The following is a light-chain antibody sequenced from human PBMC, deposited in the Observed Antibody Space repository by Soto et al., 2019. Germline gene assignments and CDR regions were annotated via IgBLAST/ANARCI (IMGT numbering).Light chain of an antibody. Sequence: EIVLTQSPGTLSLSPGERATLSCRASQSVSSSYLAWYQQKPGQAPRLLIYGASSRATGIPDRFSGSGSGTYFTLTISRLEPEDFAVYYCPQYGSSLLFTFGPGTKVDIK. CDR1: QSVSSSY. CDR2: GAS. J-gene: IGKJ3*01. CDR3: PQYGSSLLFT. V-gene: IGKV3-20*01.